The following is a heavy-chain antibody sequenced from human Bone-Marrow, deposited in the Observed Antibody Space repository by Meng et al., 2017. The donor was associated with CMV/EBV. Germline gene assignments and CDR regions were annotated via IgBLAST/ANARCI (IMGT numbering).Heavy chain of an antibody. Sequence: GESLQIPCAVSGFNVNIGHMNWVRQAPGKGLEWVSVICSGDVTHYADSVKGRFTISRDNSMNTLYLQMDSLRAEDTAVYYCVVGCDSRKVAYWGQGTLVTVSS. D-gene: IGHD2-21*01. CDR2: ICSGDVT. CDR3: VVGCDSRKVAY. V-gene: IGHV3-53*01. CDR1: GFNVNIGH. J-gene: IGHJ4*02.